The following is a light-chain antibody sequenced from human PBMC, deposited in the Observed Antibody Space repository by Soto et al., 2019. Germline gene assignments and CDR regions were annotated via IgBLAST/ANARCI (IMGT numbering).Light chain of an antibody. Sequence: QSVLSQPASVSGSPEQSITIPCTGTSSDVGSYNLVSWYQQHPDKAPRLMISEVTKRPSGVSDRFSGSKSGNTASLTISGLQAEDEADYYCCSYAGSSTLVFGGGTQLTVL. CDR1: SSDVGSYNL. V-gene: IGLV2-23*02. J-gene: IGLJ3*02. CDR2: EVT. CDR3: CSYAGSSTLV.